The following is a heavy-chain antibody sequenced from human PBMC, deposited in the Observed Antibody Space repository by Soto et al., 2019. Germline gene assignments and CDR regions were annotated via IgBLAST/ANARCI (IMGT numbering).Heavy chain of an antibody. D-gene: IGHD5-18*01. CDR1: GFTFSSYG. CDR3: AKDVIVGLGYRHGDSYYYGMDV. CDR2: ISYDGSSK. V-gene: IGHV3-30*18. Sequence: VQLVESGGGVVQPGRSLRLSCAASGFTFSSYGMNWVRQAPGKGLEWVAVISYDGSSKYYADSVKGRLTISRDNSKKTLYLQMKSLRAEDTAVYYCAKDVIVGLGYRHGDSYYYGMDVWGQGTTVTVSS. J-gene: IGHJ6*02.